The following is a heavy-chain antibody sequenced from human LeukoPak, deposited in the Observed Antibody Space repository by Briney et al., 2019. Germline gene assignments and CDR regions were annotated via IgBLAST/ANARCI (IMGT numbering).Heavy chain of an antibody. CDR3: ARDQPWIQLWFDP. CDR1: GGTFSSYA. Sequence: SVKVSCKASGGTFSSYAISWVRQAPGQGLEWMGGIIPIFGTANYAQKFQGRVTITTDESTSTAYMELSSLRSEDTAVYYCARDQPWIQLWFDPWGQGTLVTVSS. J-gene: IGHJ5*02. CDR2: IIPIFGTA. D-gene: IGHD5-18*01. V-gene: IGHV1-69*05.